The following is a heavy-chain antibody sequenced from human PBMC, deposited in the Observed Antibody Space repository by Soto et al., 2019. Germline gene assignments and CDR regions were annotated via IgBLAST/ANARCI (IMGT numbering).Heavy chain of an antibody. V-gene: IGHV3-74*01. CDR3: GRGGADILTGPLDY. CDR1: GFIFSNYW. Sequence: EVQLVESGGGLVQPGGSLRLSCAASGFIFSNYWMHWVRQAPGKGLLWVSLIKSGEIGISYADSVKGRFTISRDNVKNTLYLQMNSLRVKDTAVYYCGRGGADILTGPLDYWGQGTLVTVSS. CDR2: IKSGEIGI. D-gene: IGHD3-9*01. J-gene: IGHJ4*02.